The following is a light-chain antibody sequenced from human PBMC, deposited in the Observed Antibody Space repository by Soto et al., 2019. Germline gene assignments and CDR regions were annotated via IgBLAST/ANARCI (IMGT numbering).Light chain of an antibody. CDR2: DTS. J-gene: IGKJ1*01. Sequence: EIVLTQSPATLSLSPGDKATLSCRASPSVGSYLAWYQQKPGQAPRLLIYDTSIRATGIPARFSGTGSDRDFPLTITSLEPEDFAVYYCQQRSNWPWTFGQGTKVEIK. CDR1: PSVGSY. V-gene: IGKV3-11*02. CDR3: QQRSNWPWT.